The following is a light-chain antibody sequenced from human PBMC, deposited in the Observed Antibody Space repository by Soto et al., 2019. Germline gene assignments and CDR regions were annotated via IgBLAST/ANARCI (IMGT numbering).Light chain of an antibody. CDR2: AAS. CDR3: QQSYSTPFP. Sequence: DIQMTQSPSSLSASVGDRVTITCRASQSISSYLNWYQQKPGKAPKLLIYAASSLQSGVPSRFSGSGSGTDFTLTISSLQPEDFATYYSQQSYSTPFPFGPGTKVDIK. J-gene: IGKJ3*01. V-gene: IGKV1-39*01. CDR1: QSISSY.